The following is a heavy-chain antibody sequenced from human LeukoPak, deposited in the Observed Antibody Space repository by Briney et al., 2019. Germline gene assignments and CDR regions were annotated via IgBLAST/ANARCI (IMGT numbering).Heavy chain of an antibody. CDR3: AKSLWVPAAPSYYYYGMDV. D-gene: IGHD2-2*01. V-gene: IGHV3-30*18. CDR2: LSYVGSNK. J-gene: IGHJ6*02. CDR1: GFTFSSYG. Sequence: GGPLKLSCAASGFTFSSYGMHWVRQAPGKGLEGVAVLSYVGSNKYYADSVKGRFTISRDNSKNTLYLQMNSLRAEDTAVYYCAKSLWVPAAPSYYYYGMDVWGQGTTVTVSS.